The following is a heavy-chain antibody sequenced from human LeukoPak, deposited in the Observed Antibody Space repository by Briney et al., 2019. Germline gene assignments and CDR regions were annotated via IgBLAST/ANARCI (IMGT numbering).Heavy chain of an antibody. V-gene: IGHV3-7*01. CDR2: IKRDGSER. D-gene: IGHD1-7*01. CDR3: TRESELSHDY. Sequence: GGSLRLSCAASGFTFSTYWMSWVRQAPGKGLEWVANIKRDGSERHYVDSVKGRFSVSRDNAKNSLYLQMDSLRVEDTAVYYCTRESELSHDYWGQGTLVTVSS. CDR1: GFTFSTYW. J-gene: IGHJ4*02.